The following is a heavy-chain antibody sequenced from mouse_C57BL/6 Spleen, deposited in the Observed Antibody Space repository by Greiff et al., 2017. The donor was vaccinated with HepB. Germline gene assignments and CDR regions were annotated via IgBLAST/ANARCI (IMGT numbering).Heavy chain of an antibody. V-gene: IGHV1-74*01. J-gene: IGHJ1*03. D-gene: IGHD2-2*01. CDR3: AMFGSYWYFDV. CDR1: GYTFTSYW. Sequence: QVQLQQPGAELVKPGASVKVSCKASGYTFTSYWMHWVKQRPGQGLEWIGRIHPSDSDTNYNQKFKGKATVTVDKSSSTAYMQLSSLTSEDSAVYYCAMFGSYWYFDVWGTGTTVTVSS. CDR2: IHPSDSDT.